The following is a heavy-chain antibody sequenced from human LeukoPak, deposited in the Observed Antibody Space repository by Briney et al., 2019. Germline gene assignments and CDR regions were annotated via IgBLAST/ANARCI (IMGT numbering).Heavy chain of an antibody. Sequence: PGRSLRLSCAASGLTFGSYAMHWVRQAPGKGLEWVAVISYDGSNKYYADSVKGRFTISGDKSKNTLYLQMNSQRPEDTAFYYCARGPGPIAGAKNPFDIWGQGTMVTVSS. D-gene: IGHD1-26*01. CDR1: GLTFGSYA. CDR2: ISYDGSNK. CDR3: ARGPGPIAGAKNPFDI. J-gene: IGHJ3*02. V-gene: IGHV3-30*01.